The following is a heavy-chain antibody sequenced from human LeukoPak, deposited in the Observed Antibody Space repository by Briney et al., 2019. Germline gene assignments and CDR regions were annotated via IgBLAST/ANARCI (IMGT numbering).Heavy chain of an antibody. D-gene: IGHD5-24*01. Sequence: SETLSLTCAVYGGSFSGYYWSWIRQPPGKGLEWIGEINHSGSTNYNPSLKSRVTISVDTSKNQFSPKLSSVTAADTAVYYCARYPRRDGYNYRNYYYYGMDVWGQGTTVTVSS. V-gene: IGHV4-34*01. J-gene: IGHJ6*02. CDR3: ARYPRRDGYNYRNYYYYGMDV. CDR1: GGSFSGYY. CDR2: INHSGST.